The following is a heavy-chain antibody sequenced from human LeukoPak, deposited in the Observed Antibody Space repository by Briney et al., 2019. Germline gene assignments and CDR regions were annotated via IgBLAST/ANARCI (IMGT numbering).Heavy chain of an antibody. Sequence: PGGSLRLSCAASEFTISRYWMHWVRQAPGKGLVWVSNINNDGSITTYADSVKGRFTISRDNVKNTLFLQMNSLGAEDTALYYCARGWNTTPRSGFDIWGLGTMVTVSP. CDR3: ARGWNTTPRSGFDI. V-gene: IGHV3-74*01. CDR1: EFTISRYW. CDR2: INNDGSIT. D-gene: IGHD1/OR15-1a*01. J-gene: IGHJ3*02.